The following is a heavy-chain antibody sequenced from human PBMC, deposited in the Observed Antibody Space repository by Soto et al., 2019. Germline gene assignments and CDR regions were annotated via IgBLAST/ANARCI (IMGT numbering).Heavy chain of an antibody. CDR3: ARSRGGCSSTSCYHYGMDV. J-gene: IGHJ6*02. D-gene: IGHD2-2*01. Sequence: GESLKISCKTSGYRFTTYWIGWVRQMPGKGLEWMGIIYPGDSDTMYSPSFQGQVTISADKSVSTAFLQWSSLKASDTAMYYCARSRGGCSSTSCYHYGMDVWGQGTTVTVS. CDR2: IYPGDSDT. V-gene: IGHV5-51*01. CDR1: GYRFTTYW.